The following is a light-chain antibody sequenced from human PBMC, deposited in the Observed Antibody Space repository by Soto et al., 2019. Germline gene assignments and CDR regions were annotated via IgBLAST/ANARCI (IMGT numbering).Light chain of an antibody. CDR3: QQRSNWLT. Sequence: VMTQSPATLSVSPGERSTLSCRASQSVEISLAWYQQKPGQTPRLLIYGASTRATGIPARFSGSGSGTEFTLTISSLQPEDFAVYYCQQRSNWLTFGGGTKVDIK. V-gene: IGKV3-15*01. J-gene: IGKJ4*01. CDR1: QSVEIS. CDR2: GAS.